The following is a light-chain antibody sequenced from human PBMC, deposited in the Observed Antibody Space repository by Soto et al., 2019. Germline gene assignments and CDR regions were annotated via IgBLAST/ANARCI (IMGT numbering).Light chain of an antibody. V-gene: IGKV3-11*01. CDR3: EQRSNWPPLT. Sequence: EIVLTQSPASLSLPPGERATLSCRASQSVSSYLAWYQQKPGQAPRLLIYDASNRATGSPARFSGSGSGTDFTLTISSLVPEDFAVYYCEQRSNWPPLTFGGGTKVDIK. CDR2: DAS. CDR1: QSVSSY. J-gene: IGKJ4*01.